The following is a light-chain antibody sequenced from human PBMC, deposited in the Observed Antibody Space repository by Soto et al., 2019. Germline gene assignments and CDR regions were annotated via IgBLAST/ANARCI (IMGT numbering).Light chain of an antibody. CDR3: QHYNIWPLT. CDR1: PSVSNN. CDR2: VAS. Sequence: IVMTQSPSTLSVSPGERVTLSCRASPSVSNNLAWYQQKPGQAPRLLVYVASTRATGVPARFSGSGSGTEFTLTIGSLQSGDFAVYYCQHYNIWPLTFGVGAKVEIK. V-gene: IGKV3-15*01. J-gene: IGKJ4*01.